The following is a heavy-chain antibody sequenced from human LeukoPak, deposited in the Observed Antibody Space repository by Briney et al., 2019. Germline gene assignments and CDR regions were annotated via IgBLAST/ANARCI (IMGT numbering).Heavy chain of an antibody. CDR1: GFTFSSYG. D-gene: IGHD2-15*01. CDR2: IWYDGSIQ. V-gene: IGHV3-33*01. CDR3: ARAGYCSGGSCYGSDY. Sequence: PGGSLRLSCAASGFTFSSYGMHWVRHAPGKGLEWVAAIWYDGSIQYYADSVKGRFTISRDNSKNTLYLQMGSLRAEDTAVYYCARAGYCSGGSCYGSDYWGQGTLVSVSS. J-gene: IGHJ4*02.